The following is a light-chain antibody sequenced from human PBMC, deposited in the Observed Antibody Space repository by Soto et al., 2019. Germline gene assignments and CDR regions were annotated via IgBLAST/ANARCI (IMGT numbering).Light chain of an antibody. J-gene: IGKJ4*01. V-gene: IGKV3-15*01. CDR1: QSVSNN. CDR2: GAS. Sequence: EIVMTQSPGTLSLSPGERATLSCRASQSVSNNYLAWYQQKPGQAPRLLIHGASNTALGIPARFSGSGSGTEFTLTISSLQSEDFAVYYCQQCDSWPLTFGGGTKVDIK. CDR3: QQCDSWPLT.